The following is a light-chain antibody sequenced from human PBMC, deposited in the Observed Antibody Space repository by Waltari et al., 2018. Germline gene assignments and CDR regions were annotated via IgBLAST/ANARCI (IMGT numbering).Light chain of an antibody. CDR1: QSVIYNSHNKNH. CDR2: WAS. Sequence: DIVMTQSPDSLAVSLGERATINCKSSQSVIYNSHNKNHLGWYQQKPGQPPKLLIYWASTRESGVPDRFSGSGSETDFTLTINSLQAEDVAVYYCQQYYSSPPTFGQGTKVEVK. CDR3: QQYYSSPPT. J-gene: IGKJ1*01. V-gene: IGKV4-1*01.